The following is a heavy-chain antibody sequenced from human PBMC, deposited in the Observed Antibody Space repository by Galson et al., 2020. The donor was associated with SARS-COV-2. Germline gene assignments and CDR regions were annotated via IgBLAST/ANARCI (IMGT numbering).Heavy chain of an antibody. CDR3: ARDRTYYYDSSGYYGDAFDI. CDR1: GGSISSHY. CDR2: IYYSGST. V-gene: IGHV4-59*11. Sequence: SETLSLTCTVSGGSISSHYWSWIRQPPGKGLEWIGYIYYSGSTNYNPSLKSRVTISVDTSKNQFSLKLSSVTAADTAVYYCARDRTYYYDSSGYYGDAFDIWGQGTMVTVSS. D-gene: IGHD3-22*01. J-gene: IGHJ3*02.